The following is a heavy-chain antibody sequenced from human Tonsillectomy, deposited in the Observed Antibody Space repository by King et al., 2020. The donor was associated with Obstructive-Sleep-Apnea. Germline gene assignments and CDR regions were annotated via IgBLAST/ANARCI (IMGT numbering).Heavy chain of an antibody. J-gene: IGHJ4*02. V-gene: IGHV3-7*03. Sequence: VQLVESGGGLVQPGGSLRLSCAASGFTFSMFWMTWVRQAPGKGLEWVANIKEDGSEGYYADSVKGRFTISRDNDKRSVYLQMDSLRVDDTAVYYCVRDTPPDWGPGTRVTVSS. CDR2: IKEDGSEG. CDR3: VRDTPPD. D-gene: IGHD2-15*01. CDR1: GFTFSMFW.